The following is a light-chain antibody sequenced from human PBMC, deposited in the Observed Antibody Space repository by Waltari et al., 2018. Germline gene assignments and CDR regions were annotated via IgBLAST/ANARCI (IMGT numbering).Light chain of an antibody. CDR3: CSYISSATYV. Sequence: QSALTQPASVSGSPGQSITISCTGISSYLGSLDLVSWYQHLPGKAPKLMVYEVDKRPSGVSYRFSGSKSGNTASLTISGLQAEDEADYYCCSYISSATYVFGTGTKVTVL. V-gene: IGLV2-23*02. CDR2: EVD. CDR1: SSYLGSLDL. J-gene: IGLJ1*01.